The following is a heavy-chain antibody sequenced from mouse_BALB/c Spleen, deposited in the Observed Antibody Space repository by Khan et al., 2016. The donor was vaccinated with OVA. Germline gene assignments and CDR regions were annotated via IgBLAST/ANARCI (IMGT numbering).Heavy chain of an antibody. CDR3: ARNYDYDEGLAY. J-gene: IGHJ3*01. CDR1: GFSLTSYG. V-gene: IGHV2-2*02. D-gene: IGHD2-4*01. CDR2: IWSGGST. Sequence: QVQLKESGPGLVQPSQSLSITCTVSGFSLTSYGVHWVRQSPGKGLEWLGVIWSGGSTDYNAAFISRLNISKENSKSQAFFKMNILQANATAIYYCARNYDYDEGLAYWGQGTLVTVSA.